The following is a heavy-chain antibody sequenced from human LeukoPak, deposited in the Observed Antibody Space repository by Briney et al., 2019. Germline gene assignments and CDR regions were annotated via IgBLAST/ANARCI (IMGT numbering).Heavy chain of an antibody. CDR3: AKDYVPRLYYFDY. CDR1: GFTFSSYA. Sequence: PGGSLRLSCAASGFTFSSYAMSWVRQALGKGLEWVSAISGSGGSTYYADSVKGRFTISRDNSKNTLYLQMNSLRAEDTAVYYCAKDYVPRLYYFDYWGQGTLVTVSS. J-gene: IGHJ4*02. D-gene: IGHD3-16*01. V-gene: IGHV3-23*01. CDR2: ISGSGGST.